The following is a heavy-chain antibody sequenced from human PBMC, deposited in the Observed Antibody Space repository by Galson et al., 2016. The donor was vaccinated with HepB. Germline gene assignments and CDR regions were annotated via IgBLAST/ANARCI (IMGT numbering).Heavy chain of an antibody. D-gene: IGHD5-24*01. J-gene: IGHJ3*02. CDR2: ISGSGVGT. CDR1: GFTFRSYT. Sequence: SLRLSCAASGFTFRSYTMSWVRQAPGKGLEWVSAISGSGVGTYYADSVKGRFTISRDNSKNTLYLQMNSLRAEDTAVYYCAKDDDDYNDAFDIWGRGTVVTVSS. CDR3: AKDDDDYNDAFDI. V-gene: IGHV3-23*01.